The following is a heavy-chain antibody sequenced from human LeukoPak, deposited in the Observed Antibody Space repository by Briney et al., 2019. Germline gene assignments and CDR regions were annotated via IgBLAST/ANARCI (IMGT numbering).Heavy chain of an antibody. V-gene: IGHV3-23*01. D-gene: IGHD2-2*01. CDR2: LSASGGTT. Sequence: GGSLRLSCAASGFTFSSYAMSWVRQAPGKGLEWVSALSASGGTTYYADSVKGRFTISRDNSKNTLHLQMNSLRVEDAATYHCAKEPREYCSSSSCPNWLDHWGQGTLVTVSS. CDR1: GFTFSSYA. J-gene: IGHJ5*02. CDR3: AKEPREYCSSSSCPNWLDH.